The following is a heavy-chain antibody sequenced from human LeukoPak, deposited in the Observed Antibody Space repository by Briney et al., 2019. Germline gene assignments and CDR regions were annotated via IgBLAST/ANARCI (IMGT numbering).Heavy chain of an antibody. CDR3: ATGAPHAFDI. V-gene: IGHV4-30-2*01. D-gene: IGHD1-14*01. J-gene: IGHJ3*02. CDR1: GGSISSGGYY. Sequence: PSETLSLTCTVSGGSISSGGYYWSWIRQPPGKGLEWIGYIYHSGSTYYNPSLKSRVTISVDRSKNQFSLKLSSVTAADTAVYYCATGAPHAFDIWGQGTMVTVSS. CDR2: IYHSGST.